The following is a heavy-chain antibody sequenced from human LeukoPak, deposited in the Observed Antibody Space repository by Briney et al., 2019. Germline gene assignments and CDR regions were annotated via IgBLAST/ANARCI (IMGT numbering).Heavy chain of an antibody. J-gene: IGHJ4*02. D-gene: IGHD3-22*01. Sequence: GGSLRLSCAASGFTFSSYGMHWVRQAPGKGLEWVAVVSYDGTKTGYVDSVKGRFTISRDNSRNTVYLQMNSLRADDTAMYYCAKDHQHYYDSSGYLDYWGQGTLVTVSS. V-gene: IGHV3-30*18. CDR3: AKDHQHYYDSSGYLDY. CDR1: GFTFSSYG. CDR2: VSYDGTKT.